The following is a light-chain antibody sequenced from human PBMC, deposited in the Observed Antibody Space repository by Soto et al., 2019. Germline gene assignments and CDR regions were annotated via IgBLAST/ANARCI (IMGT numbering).Light chain of an antibody. Sequence: IVLTQSPGTLSLSPWERATLSCRASQSVSTRHLAWYQQKPGQAPRLLIYDASTRATGIPDRFSGSGSGTDFTLTISRLEPEDFAVYYCQCYDNSPLLTFGQGARLEIK. CDR1: QSVSTRH. V-gene: IGKV3-20*01. J-gene: IGKJ5*01. CDR2: DAS. CDR3: QCYDNSPLLT.